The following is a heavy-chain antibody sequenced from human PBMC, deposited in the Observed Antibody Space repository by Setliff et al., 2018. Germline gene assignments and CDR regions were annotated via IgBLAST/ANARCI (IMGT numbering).Heavy chain of an antibody. J-gene: IGHJ6*03. CDR1: GGSISSYY. D-gene: IGHD3-10*01. V-gene: IGHV4-59*12. CDR2: IYYSGST. Sequence: SETLSLTCTVSGGSISSYYWSWIRQPAGKGLEWIGYIYYSGSTNYNPSLKSRVTIPVATSKNQFFLTLSSVTAADTAVYFGARVCITPYCMDVWGKGTTVTVSS. CDR3: ARVCITPYCMDV.